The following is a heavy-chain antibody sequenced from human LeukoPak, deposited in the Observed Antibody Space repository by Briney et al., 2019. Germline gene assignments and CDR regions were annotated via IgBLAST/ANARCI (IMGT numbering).Heavy chain of an antibody. V-gene: IGHV4-59*05. CDR1: GDSISSYY. D-gene: IGHD5-24*01. Sequence: SETLSLTCTVSGDSISSYYWSWIRQPAGKGLEWIGSISHSGSTYYNPSLKSRVTISVDTSKNQFSLKLSSVTAADTAVYYCARLGARDVNDAFDIWGQGTMVTVSS. J-gene: IGHJ3*02. CDR2: ISHSGST. CDR3: ARLGARDVNDAFDI.